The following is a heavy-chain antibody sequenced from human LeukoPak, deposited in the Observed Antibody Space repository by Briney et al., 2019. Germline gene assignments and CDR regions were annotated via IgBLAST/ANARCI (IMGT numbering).Heavy chain of an antibody. CDR3: ASLGRDDAFDI. CDR2: IIPILGIA. D-gene: IGHD1-26*01. CDR1: GGTFSSYT. J-gene: IGHJ3*02. V-gene: IGHV1-69*02. Sequence: SVRVSCKASGGTFSSYTISWVRQAPGQGLEWMGRIIPILGIANYAQKFQGRVTITADKSTSTAYMELGSLRSEDTAVYYCASLGRDDAFDIWGQGTMVTVSS.